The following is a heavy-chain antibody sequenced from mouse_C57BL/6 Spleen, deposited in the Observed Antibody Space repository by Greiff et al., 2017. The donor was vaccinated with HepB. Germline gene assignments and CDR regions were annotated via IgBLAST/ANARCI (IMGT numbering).Heavy chain of an antibody. D-gene: IGHD2-4*01. CDR3: AREGYDYGIDY. V-gene: IGHV1-64*01. CDR1: GYTFTSYW. CDR2: IHPNSGST. Sequence: QVQLQQPGAELVKPGASVKLSCKASGYTFTSYWMHWVKQRPEQGLEWIGMIHPNSGSTNYNEKFKSKATLTVDKSSSTAYMQLSSLTSEDSAVYYCAREGYDYGIDYWGQGTTLTVSS. J-gene: IGHJ2*01.